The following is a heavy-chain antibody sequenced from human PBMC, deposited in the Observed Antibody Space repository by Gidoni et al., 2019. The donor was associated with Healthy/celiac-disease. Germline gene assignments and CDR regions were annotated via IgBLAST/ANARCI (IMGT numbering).Heavy chain of an antibody. CDR3: AISSRRGWSRYAFDI. CDR2: ISCNSGSI. V-gene: IGHV3-9*01. CDR1: GFTCDDYA. J-gene: IGHJ3*02. Sequence: EVQLLESGGGLVQPGRSLRLSCAASGFTCDDYAMHWVRQAPGKGLEWVSGISCNSGSIGYADSVKGRFTISRDNAKNSLYLQMNSLRAEDTALYYCAISSRRGWSRYAFDIWGQGTMVTVSS. D-gene: IGHD6-19*01.